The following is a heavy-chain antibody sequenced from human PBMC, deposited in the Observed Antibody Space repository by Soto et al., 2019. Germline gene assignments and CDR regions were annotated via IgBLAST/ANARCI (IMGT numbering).Heavy chain of an antibody. Sequence: QVQLVQSGAEMKKPGSSVKVSCQSSGGTFNTYAMNWVRQAPGQGPEWMGDISPMFGAANYAPKFQGRVTITADESTGTSYMQLSSLTSEATAIYFCAMEVQVHTPAFVYWGQGTLVTVSS. CDR2: ISPMFGAA. V-gene: IGHV1-69*19. D-gene: IGHD3-10*01. CDR3: AMEVQVHTPAFVY. CDR1: GGTFNTYA. J-gene: IGHJ4*02.